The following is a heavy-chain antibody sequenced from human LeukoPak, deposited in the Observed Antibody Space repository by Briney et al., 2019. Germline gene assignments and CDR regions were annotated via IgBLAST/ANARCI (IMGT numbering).Heavy chain of an antibody. Sequence: ASVKVSCKASGYTFTSYGISWVRQAPGQGLEWMGWISAYNGNTNYAQKLQGRVTMTTDTSTSTAYMELGSLRSEDTAVYYCARGGSDYALKYYFDYWGQGTLVTVSS. CDR3: ARGGSDYALKYYFDY. CDR1: GYTFTSYG. V-gene: IGHV1-18*01. D-gene: IGHD4-17*01. J-gene: IGHJ4*02. CDR2: ISAYNGNT.